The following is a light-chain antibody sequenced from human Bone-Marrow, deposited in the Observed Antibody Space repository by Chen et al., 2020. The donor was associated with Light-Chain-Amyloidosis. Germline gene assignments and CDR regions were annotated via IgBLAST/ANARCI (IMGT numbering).Light chain of an antibody. CDR3: QVWDSSSDHPV. Sequence: SYVLTQPPSVSVAPGQTARITCGGNNIGRESVHWYQQKPGQAPVLVVYDDNARPSGIPERFSGSNSENTATLTISRVEAGDEADDSCQVWDSSSDHPVFGGGTKLTVL. V-gene: IGLV3-21*02. CDR2: DDN. CDR1: NIGRES. J-gene: IGLJ3*02.